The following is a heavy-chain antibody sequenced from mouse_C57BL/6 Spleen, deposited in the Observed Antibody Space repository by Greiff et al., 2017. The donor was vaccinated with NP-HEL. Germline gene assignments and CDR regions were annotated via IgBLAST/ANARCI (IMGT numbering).Heavy chain of an antibody. CDR1: GFTFSSYA. CDR2: ISSGGDYI. V-gene: IGHV5-9-1*02. CDR3: TRERGGTGFDY. D-gene: IGHD4-1*01. Sequence: EVKLMESGEGLVKPGGSLKLSCAASGFTFSSYAMSWVRQTPEKRLEWVAYISSGGDYIYYADTVKGRFTISRDNARNTLYLQMSSLKSEDTAMYYCTRERGGTGFDYWGQGTTLTVSS. J-gene: IGHJ2*01.